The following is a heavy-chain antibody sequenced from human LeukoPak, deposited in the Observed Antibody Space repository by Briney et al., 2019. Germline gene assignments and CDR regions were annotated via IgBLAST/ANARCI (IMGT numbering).Heavy chain of an antibody. CDR1: GGSISSGSYC. CDR2: IYTSGST. CDR3: ARGTTPPGYYYYYMDV. Sequence: PSETLSLTCTVSGGSISSGSYCWSWIRQAAGKGLEWIGRIYTSGSTNYNPSLKSRVTISVDTSKNQFSLKLSSVTAADTAVYYCARGTTPPGYYYYYMDVWGKGTTVTVSS. J-gene: IGHJ6*03. D-gene: IGHD1-14*01. V-gene: IGHV4-61*02.